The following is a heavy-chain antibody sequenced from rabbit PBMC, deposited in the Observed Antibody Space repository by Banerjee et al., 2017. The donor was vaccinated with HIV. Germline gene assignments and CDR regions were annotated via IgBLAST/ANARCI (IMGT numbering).Heavy chain of an antibody. CDR3: VRDPTYYAGSSYFNL. CDR2: IDPVFGST. V-gene: IGHV1S7*01. Sequence: QQLAESGGGLVQPEGSLTLTCIASGFSFSSNYMCWVRQAPGKGLEWIGYIDPVFGSTYYASWVNGRFTISSHNAQNTLYLQLNSLTAADTATYFCVRDPTYYAGSSYFNLWGQGTLVTVS. J-gene: IGHJ4*01. D-gene: IGHD8-1*01. CDR1: GFSFSSNY.